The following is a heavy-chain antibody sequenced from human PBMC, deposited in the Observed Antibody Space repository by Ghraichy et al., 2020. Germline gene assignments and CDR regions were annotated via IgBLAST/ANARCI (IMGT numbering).Heavy chain of an antibody. V-gene: IGHV4-59*01. D-gene: IGHD6-13*01. CDR2: IYYSGST. CDR1: GGSISSYY. Sequence: SQTLSLTCTVSGGSISSYYWSWIRQPPGKGLEWIGYIYYSGSTNYNPSLKSRVTISVDTSKNQFSLKLSSVTAADTAVYYCARGDSSSWEYFQHWGQGTLVTVSS. J-gene: IGHJ1*01. CDR3: ARGDSSSWEYFQH.